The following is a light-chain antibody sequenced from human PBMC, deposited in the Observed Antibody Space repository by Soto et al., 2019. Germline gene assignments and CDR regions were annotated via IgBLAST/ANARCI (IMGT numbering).Light chain of an antibody. J-gene: IGKJ2*01. CDR1: QTISSW. CDR3: QHYGNSLPDT. CDR2: KAS. Sequence: DIQMTQSPSTLSGSVGDRVTITCRASQTISSWLAWYQQKPGKAPKLLIYKASTLKSGVPSRFSGSGSGTEFTLTISSLQPDDFATYYCQHYGNSLPDTFGQGTKVDIK. V-gene: IGKV1-5*03.